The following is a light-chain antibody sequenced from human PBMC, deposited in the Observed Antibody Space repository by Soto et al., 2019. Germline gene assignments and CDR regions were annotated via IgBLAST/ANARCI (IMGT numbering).Light chain of an antibody. J-gene: IGLJ1*01. CDR2: EGT. CDR3: CSFARSSTFYV. Sequence: QSALTQPASVSGSPRQSITISCTGTSSDVGSSNLVSWYQQYPGKAPKLIIYEGTRRPSGVSGRFSVSKSGNTASLTISGLQAEDEADYYCCSFARSSTFYVFGTGTKLTVL. V-gene: IGLV2-23*01. CDR1: SSDVGSSNL.